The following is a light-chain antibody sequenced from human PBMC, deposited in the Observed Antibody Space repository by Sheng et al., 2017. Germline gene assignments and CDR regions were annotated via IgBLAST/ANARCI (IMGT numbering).Light chain of an antibody. Sequence: EIVLTQSPATLSLSPGERATLSCRASQSVSSSLAWYQQKPGQAPRLLIYDASNRATGIPARFSGSGSGTDFTLTISSLEPEDFAVYYCQQRSKWPVTFGPGTKWISN. V-gene: IGKV3-11*01. CDR3: QQRSKWPVT. CDR1: QSVSSS. J-gene: IGKJ3*01. CDR2: DAS.